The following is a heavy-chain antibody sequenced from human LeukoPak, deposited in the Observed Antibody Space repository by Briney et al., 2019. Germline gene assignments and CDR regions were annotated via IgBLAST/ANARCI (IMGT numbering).Heavy chain of an antibody. V-gene: IGHV4-39*07. D-gene: IGHD6-19*01. CDR2: IYYRGTT. J-gene: IGHJ5*02. Sequence: PSETLSLTCTVSGGSISSSSYYWGWIRQPPGKGLEWLGTIYYRGTTYYNPSLKSRVTISVDTSKNQFSLRLSAVTAADTAVYFCSRAVAGSVGWFDPWGQGTLVTVSS. CDR1: GGSISSSSYY. CDR3: SRAVAGSVGWFDP.